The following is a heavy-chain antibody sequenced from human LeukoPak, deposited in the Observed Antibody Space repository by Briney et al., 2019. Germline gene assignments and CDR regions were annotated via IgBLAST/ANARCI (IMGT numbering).Heavy chain of an antibody. V-gene: IGHV1-46*01. J-gene: IGHJ4*02. D-gene: IGHD2-2*01. CDR3: ARDGPTAAPFDY. CDR1: GYRFTSYD. CDR2: INPSGGTT. Sequence: ASVKVSCKASGYRFTSYDMHWVRQAPGQGLEWMGIINPSGGTTSYAQRFQGRVAMTRDTSTTTVYMEVNSLTSEDTAVYFCARDGPTAAPFDYWGQGTLVTVSS.